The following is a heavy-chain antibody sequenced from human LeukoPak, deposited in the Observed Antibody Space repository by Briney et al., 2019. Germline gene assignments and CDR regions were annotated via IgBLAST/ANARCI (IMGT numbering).Heavy chain of an antibody. J-gene: IGHJ5*02. D-gene: IGHD6-19*01. CDR3: ARDFGSGWNWFDP. Sequence: PGRSLRLSCVTSGFIFSDYALRWVRQAPGKGLEWVAVISSDGSNKNYADSVKGRFTISRDNYKNTLYLQMKSLRVEDTALYFCARDFGSGWNWFDPWGQGTLVTVSS. V-gene: IGHV3-30-3*01. CDR1: GFIFSDYA. CDR2: ISSDGSNK.